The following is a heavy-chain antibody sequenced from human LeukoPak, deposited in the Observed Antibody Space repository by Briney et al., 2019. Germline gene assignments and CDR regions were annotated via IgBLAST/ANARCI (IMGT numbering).Heavy chain of an antibody. CDR3: AKDNVPAAIPDFRFDP. CDR1: GFTFSSYA. CDR2: ISGSGGST. J-gene: IGHJ5*02. Sequence: PGGSLRLSCAASGFTFSSYAMSWVRQAPGKGLEWVSAISGSGGSTYYADSVKGRFTISRDNSKNTLYLQMNSLRAEDTAVYYCAKDNVPAAIPDFRFDPWGQGTLVTVSS. V-gene: IGHV3-23*01. D-gene: IGHD2-2*02.